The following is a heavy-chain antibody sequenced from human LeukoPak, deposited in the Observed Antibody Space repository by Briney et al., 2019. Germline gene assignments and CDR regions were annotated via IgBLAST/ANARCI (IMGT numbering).Heavy chain of an antibody. CDR3: ARDLVAHLFHTKARTKNEAFDI. CDR2: INPNSGGT. V-gene: IGHV1-2*06. Sequence: ASVKVSCKASGYTFTGCYMHWVRQAPGQGLEWMGRINPNSGGTNYAQKFQGRVTMTRDTSISTAYMELSRLRSDDTAVYYCARDLVAHLFHTKARTKNEAFDIWGQGTMVTVSS. CDR1: GYTFTGCY. D-gene: IGHD2-15*01. J-gene: IGHJ3*02.